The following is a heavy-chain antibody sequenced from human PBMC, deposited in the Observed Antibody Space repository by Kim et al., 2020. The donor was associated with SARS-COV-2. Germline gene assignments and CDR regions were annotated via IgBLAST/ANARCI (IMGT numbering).Heavy chain of an antibody. CDR1: GGTFSSYA. CDR3: ARDPGTSCYSGGCGAFDI. D-gene: IGHD2-2*01. J-gene: IGHJ3*02. Sequence: SVKVSCKASGGTFSSYAISWVRQAPGQGLEWMGGIIPIFGTANYAQKFQGRVTITADESTSTAYMELSSLRSEDTAVYYCARDPGTSCYSGGCGAFDIWGQGTMVTVSS. V-gene: IGHV1-69*13. CDR2: IIPIFGTA.